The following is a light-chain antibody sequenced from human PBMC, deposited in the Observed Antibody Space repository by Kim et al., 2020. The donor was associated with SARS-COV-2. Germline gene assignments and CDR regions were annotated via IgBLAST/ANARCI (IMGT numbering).Light chain of an antibody. J-gene: IGLJ2*01. CDR2: EDD. CDR3: QSYNRDNVL. V-gene: IGLV6-57*03. Sequence: GKTLTISCTRSSGSIDDNYVQWYQQRPGGVPTTVIYEDDQRPSRVSDRFSGSIDNSSNSASLTISGLRTEDEADYYCQSYNRDNVLFGGGTQLTVL. CDR1: SGSIDDNY.